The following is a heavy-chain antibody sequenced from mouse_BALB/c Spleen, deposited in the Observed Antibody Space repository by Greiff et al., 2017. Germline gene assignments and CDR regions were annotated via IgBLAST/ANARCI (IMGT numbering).Heavy chain of an antibody. J-gene: IGHJ1*01. Sequence: EVQLVESGPGLVKPSQSLSLTCTVTGYSITSDYAWNWIRQFPGNKLEWMGYISYSGSTSYNPSLKSRISITRDTSKNQFFLQLNSVTTEDTATYYCARETTGRGYFDVWGAGTTVTVSS. CDR3: ARETTGRGYFDV. D-gene: IGHD4-1*01. V-gene: IGHV3-2*02. CDR2: ISYSGST. CDR1: GYSITSDYA.